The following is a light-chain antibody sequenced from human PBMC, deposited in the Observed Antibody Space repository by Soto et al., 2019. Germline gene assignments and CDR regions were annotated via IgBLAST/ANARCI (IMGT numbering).Light chain of an antibody. J-gene: IGKJ2*01. V-gene: IGKV1-39*01. CDR2: AAS. CDR3: QQSYIMSEGYT. Sequence: DIQVTQSPSSLSASAGDRVTITCRASQSISNHLNWYQQKPGKAPKLLIYAASSLQSGVPSRFSGSGSGTDFTLTITSLQPEDSATYYCQQSYIMSEGYTFGQGTKLEIK. CDR1: QSISNH.